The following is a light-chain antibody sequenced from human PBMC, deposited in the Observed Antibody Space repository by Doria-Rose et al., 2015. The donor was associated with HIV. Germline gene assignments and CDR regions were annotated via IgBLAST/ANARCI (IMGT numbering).Light chain of an antibody. CDR3: HQYGTSWT. V-gene: IGKV3-20*01. J-gene: IGKJ1*01. CDR1: QSFSSTY. CDR2: DGS. Sequence: EIVTTQSPGTLSLSPGERATLSCRASQSFSSTYLAWYQQKPGQAPSLLIYDGSTRATGIPDRFSASGSGTDFTLTINRLGPEDFALYYCHQYGTSWTFGQGTKVEI.